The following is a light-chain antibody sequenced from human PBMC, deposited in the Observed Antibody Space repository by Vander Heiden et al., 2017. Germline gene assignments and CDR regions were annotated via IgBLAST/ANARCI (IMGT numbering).Light chain of an antibody. CDR1: QSVLYSSNNENY. Sequence: DIVMTQSPDSLAVPLGERATITYKSSQSVLYSSNNENYLAWYQQKSGQPPTLLIYWASTRESGVPARCSGSGSGTDFTLTISSLQAEDVAVYYCQQYYSTPISFGQGTRLEIK. CDR2: WAS. CDR3: QQYYSTPIS. V-gene: IGKV4-1*01. J-gene: IGKJ5*01.